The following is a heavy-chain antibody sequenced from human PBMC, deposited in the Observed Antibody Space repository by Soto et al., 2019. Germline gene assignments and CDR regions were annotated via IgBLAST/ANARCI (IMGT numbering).Heavy chain of an antibody. Sequence: RLSCAASGFTFSSYGMHWVRQAPGKGLEWVAVISYDGSNKYYADSVKGRFTISRDNSKNTLYLQMNSLRAEDTAVYYCAKALQYYYDSSGFYWGQGTLVTVSS. D-gene: IGHD3-22*01. V-gene: IGHV3-30*18. J-gene: IGHJ4*02. CDR3: AKALQYYYDSSGFY. CDR1: GFTFSSYG. CDR2: ISYDGSNK.